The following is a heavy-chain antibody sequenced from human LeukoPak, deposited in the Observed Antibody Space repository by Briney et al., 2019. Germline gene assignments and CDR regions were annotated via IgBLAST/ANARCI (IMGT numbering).Heavy chain of an antibody. CDR1: VFTSGIYA. CDR2: INDSGGST. CDR3: AKSAMSDSSGYYFDS. V-gene: IGHV3-23*01. J-gene: IGHJ4*02. D-gene: IGHD3-22*01. Sequence: QPGGSLRLSCAASVFTSGIYAMSWVRHAPGKGLEWVSTINDSGGSTYYADSVKGRFTISRDNSYNTLYLQMNSLRAEDTAVYYCAKSAMSDSSGYYFDSWGQGTLVTVSS.